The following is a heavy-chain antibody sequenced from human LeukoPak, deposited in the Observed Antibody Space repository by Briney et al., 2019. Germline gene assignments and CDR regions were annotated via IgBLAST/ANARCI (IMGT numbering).Heavy chain of an antibody. CDR2: ISGSGGST. Sequence: GGSLRLSCAASGFTFSSYAMSWVRQAPGKGLEWVSAISGSGGSTYYADSVKGRFTISRDNSKNTLYLQMNSLRAEDTAVYYCAKATTVTTYYYYGMDVWGQGTTVTVSS. J-gene: IGHJ6*02. CDR1: GFTFSSYA. CDR3: AKATTVTTYYYYGMDV. V-gene: IGHV3-23*01. D-gene: IGHD4-17*01.